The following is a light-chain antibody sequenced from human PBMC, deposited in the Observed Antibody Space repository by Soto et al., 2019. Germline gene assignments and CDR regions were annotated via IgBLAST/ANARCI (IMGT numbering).Light chain of an antibody. CDR1: QSVRNY. CDR2: DAS. CDR3: HQRINWPPIT. J-gene: IGKJ5*01. Sequence: EIVLTQSPATLSLSPGERVTLSCRASQSVRNYLAWYHQKPGQHTRLLIYDASNRATGIPPRFSGSGSGTDFFLPISSLEPADFAVYYCHQRINWPPITFGQGTRLEIK. V-gene: IGKV3-11*01.